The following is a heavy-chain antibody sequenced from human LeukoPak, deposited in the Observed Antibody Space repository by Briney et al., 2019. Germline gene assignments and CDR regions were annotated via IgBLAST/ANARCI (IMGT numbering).Heavy chain of an antibody. CDR2: IYYSGST. J-gene: IGHJ3*02. Sequence: KPLETLSLTCTVSGRSISSSSYYWAWIRQPPGKGLDWFGSIYYSGSTYYNPSLKDRVTISVDTSKNYFSLKLISMTGTDTAVYYCARQDYGGGPDAFDIWGQGTMVTVSS. D-gene: IGHD4-23*01. V-gene: IGHV4-39*01. CDR1: GRSISSSSYY. CDR3: ARQDYGGGPDAFDI.